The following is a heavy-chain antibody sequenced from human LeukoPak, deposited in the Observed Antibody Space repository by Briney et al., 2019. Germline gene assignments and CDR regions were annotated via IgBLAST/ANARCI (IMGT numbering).Heavy chain of an antibody. J-gene: IGHJ3*02. CDR3: AKNRGNARDAFDI. V-gene: IGHV4-59*01. CDR1: GGSISSYA. Sequence: SETLSLTCSVSGGSISSYAWSWIRRPPGKGLEWIGHIYRSGCTNYNPSLKSRLTISVDSSKNQFSLKLSSVTAADTAVYYCAKNRGNARDAFDIWGQGTVVTVSA. D-gene: IGHD3-10*01. CDR2: IYRSGCT.